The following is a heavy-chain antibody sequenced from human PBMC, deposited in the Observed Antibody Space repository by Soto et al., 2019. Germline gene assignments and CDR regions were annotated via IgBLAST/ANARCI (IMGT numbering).Heavy chain of an antibody. CDR2: IYYSGST. CDR1: GGSISSYY. V-gene: IGHV4-59*01. J-gene: IGHJ6*02. Sequence: SETLSLTXTVSGGSISSYYWSWIRQPPGKGLEWIGYIYYSGSTNYNPSLKSRVTISVDTSKNQFSLKLSSVTAADTAVYYCARELDYYGMDVWGQGTTVTVSS. CDR3: ARELDYYGMDV.